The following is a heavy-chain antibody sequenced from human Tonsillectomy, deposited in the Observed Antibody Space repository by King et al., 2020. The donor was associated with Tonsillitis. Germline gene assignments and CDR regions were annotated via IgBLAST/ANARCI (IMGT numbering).Heavy chain of an antibody. J-gene: IGHJ4*02. CDR3: ARERLYSSGWGIDY. Sequence: VQLVESGGGVVQPGRSLSLSCAASGFSFSSNGMHWVRQAPGKGLEWVAVISFDGSNKNYADSVKGRFTISGDNSNNTLFLHMNSLRAEDTAVYYCARERLYSSGWGIDYWGQGALLSVSS. CDR1: GFSFSSNG. V-gene: IGHV3-33*05. CDR2: ISFDGSNK. D-gene: IGHD6-19*01.